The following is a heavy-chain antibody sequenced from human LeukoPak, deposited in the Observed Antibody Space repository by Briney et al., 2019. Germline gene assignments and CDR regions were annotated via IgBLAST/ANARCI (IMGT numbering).Heavy chain of an antibody. D-gene: IGHD6-13*01. V-gene: IGHV3-30*03. Sequence: GGSLRLSCAASEFTFSKYGMHWVRQAPGKGLEWVASISFDIKDRKYAESVRGRFTISRDNSKNTLYLQMGSLRAEDMAVYYCAREPSYIAAAGLYDYWGQGTLVTVSS. CDR1: EFTFSKYG. CDR2: ISFDIKDR. CDR3: AREPSYIAAAGLYDY. J-gene: IGHJ4*02.